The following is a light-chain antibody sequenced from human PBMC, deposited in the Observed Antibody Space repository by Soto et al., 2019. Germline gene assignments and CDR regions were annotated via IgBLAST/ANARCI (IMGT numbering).Light chain of an antibody. J-gene: IGKJ5*01. V-gene: IGKV1-39*01. CDR2: ATS. Sequence: DIQRTQSPSSLSASVGASAPITCRASQTISSPLSWYQQKPGKVPELLIYATSRLQSGVPSRFSGSRSGTDFTLTISSVKPEDFATYYCQHNYGTPTFGQGTRLEIK. CDR1: QTISSP. CDR3: QHNYGTPT.